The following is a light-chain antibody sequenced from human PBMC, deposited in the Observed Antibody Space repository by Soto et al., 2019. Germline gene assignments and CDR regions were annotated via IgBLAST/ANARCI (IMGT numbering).Light chain of an antibody. CDR2: DNN. J-gene: IGLJ2*01. Sequence: QSALTQPPSVSAAPGQRVTISCSGSTSNIGKNYVSWYQQLPGTVPKLLIYDNNKRPSGIPDRFSGSKSGTSATLGITGLQTGDEADYYCGTWDTSLTSGVFGGGTKLTVL. V-gene: IGLV1-51*01. CDR1: TSNIGKNY. CDR3: GTWDTSLTSGV.